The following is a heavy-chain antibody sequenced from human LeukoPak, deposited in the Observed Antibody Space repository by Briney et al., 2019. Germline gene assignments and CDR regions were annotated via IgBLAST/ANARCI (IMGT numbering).Heavy chain of an antibody. V-gene: IGHV3-9*01. Sequence: GGSLRLSCAASGFTFDDYAMHWVRQVPGKGLEWVSGISWNSGSIGYADSVKGRFTISRDNSKNTLYLQMNSLRAEDTAVYYCAKNRELPNNYYYYYGMDVWGQGTTVTVSS. CDR2: ISWNSGSI. J-gene: IGHJ6*02. D-gene: IGHD1-26*01. CDR1: GFTFDDYA. CDR3: AKNRELPNNYYYYYGMDV.